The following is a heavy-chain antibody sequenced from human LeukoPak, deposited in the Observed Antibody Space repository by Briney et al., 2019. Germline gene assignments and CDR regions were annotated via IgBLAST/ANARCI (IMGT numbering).Heavy chain of an antibody. CDR2: IYYSGST. CDR1: GGSISSGGYY. J-gene: IGHJ4*02. D-gene: IGHD3-10*01. Sequence: PSETRSLTCTVSGGSISSGGYYWSWIRQHPVKGLEGIGYIYYSGSTYYNPSLKSRVTISVDTSKNQSSLKLSSVTAADTAVYSCARAMVRGVIDYWGQGTLVTVSS. V-gene: IGHV4-31*03. CDR3: ARAMVRGVIDY.